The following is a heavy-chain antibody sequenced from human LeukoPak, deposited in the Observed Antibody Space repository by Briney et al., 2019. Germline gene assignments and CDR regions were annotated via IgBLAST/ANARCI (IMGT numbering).Heavy chain of an antibody. CDR1: GFTFSDSY. Sequence: GGSLRLSCAASGFTFSDSYMTWIRQAPGKGLEWVSYISNSGSSIYYADSVKGRFTISRDNAKKSLYLQMNSLRAEATALYYCVYGGSYYVAWGQGTLVTASS. CDR2: ISNSGSSI. D-gene: IGHD1-26*01. CDR3: VYGGSYYVA. J-gene: IGHJ5*02. V-gene: IGHV3-11*04.